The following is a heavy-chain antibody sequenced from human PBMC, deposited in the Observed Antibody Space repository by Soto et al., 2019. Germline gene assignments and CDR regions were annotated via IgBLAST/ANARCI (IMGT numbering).Heavy chain of an antibody. V-gene: IGHV3-30*18. J-gene: IGHJ4*02. Sequence: GGSLRLSCAASGFSFSNCGMHWVRQAPGKGLEWVAAISSDGSDKYYSESVKGRFTISRDNSKNTLFLQMNSLRVEDTAAYYCVKGSEVARQELDYWGQGTLVTVSS. CDR1: GFSFSNCG. D-gene: IGHD2-15*01. CDR2: ISSDGSDK. CDR3: VKGSEVARQELDY.